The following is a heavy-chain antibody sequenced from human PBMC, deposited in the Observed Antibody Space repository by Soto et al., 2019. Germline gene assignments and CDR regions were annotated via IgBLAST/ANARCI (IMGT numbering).Heavy chain of an antibody. V-gene: IGHV3-23*01. CDR2: ISGSGGST. CDR3: AKAKGAYCGGDCYPLRPYYYYYGMDV. D-gene: IGHD2-21*02. CDR1: GFTFSSYA. J-gene: IGHJ6*02. Sequence: EVQLLESGGGLVQPGGSLRLSCAASGFTFSSYAMSWVRQAPGKGLEWVSAISGSGGSTYYADSVKGRFTISRDNSKNTLYLQMNSLRAEDTAVCYCAKAKGAYCGGDCYPLRPYYYYYGMDVWGQGTTVTVSS.